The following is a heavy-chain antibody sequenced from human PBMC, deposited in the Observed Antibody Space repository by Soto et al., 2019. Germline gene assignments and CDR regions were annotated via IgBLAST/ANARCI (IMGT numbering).Heavy chain of an antibody. CDR1: GFTLSGYA. CDR3: ARRARPDFYYMDV. CDR2: ISSNGVGT. J-gene: IGHJ6*03. Sequence: EVQLVESGGGLAQPGGSLRLSCAASGFTLSGYAMDWVRQAPGQGLEYVSGISSNGVGTYSANSVQGRFTISRDNSKNTVYLQMGSLKPEDMAVYYCARRARPDFYYMDVWGKGTTVTVSS. D-gene: IGHD6-6*01. V-gene: IGHV3-64*01.